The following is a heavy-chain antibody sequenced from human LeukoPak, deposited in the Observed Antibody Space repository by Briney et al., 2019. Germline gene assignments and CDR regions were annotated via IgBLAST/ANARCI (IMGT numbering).Heavy chain of an antibody. CDR3: ARRTYYYDTSGYNPAHLDY. CDR2: INQDGSEK. Sequence: GGSLRLSCAASGFTFSSYWMNWARQAPGKGLEWVANINQDGSEKTYVDSVKGRFTISRGNAKNSLYLQVNSLRAEDTAVYYCARRTYYYDTSGYNPAHLDYWGHGTLVTVSS. D-gene: IGHD3-22*01. J-gene: IGHJ4*01. V-gene: IGHV3-7*03. CDR1: GFTFSSYW.